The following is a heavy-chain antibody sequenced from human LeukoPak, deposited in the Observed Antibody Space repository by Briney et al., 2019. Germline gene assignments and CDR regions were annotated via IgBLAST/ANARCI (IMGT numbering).Heavy chain of an antibody. CDR1: GDSVSSNSAT. CDR3: ARAGVLRYFDWLFPFDY. V-gene: IGHV6-1*01. J-gene: IGHJ4*02. CDR2: TYYRSKWYN. D-gene: IGHD3-9*01. Sequence: SQTLSLTCAISGDSVSSNSATWNWIRQSPSRGLQWLGRTYYRSKWYNDYAVSVKSRITINPDTSRNQFSLQMNSVTPEDTAVYYCARAGVLRYFDWLFPFDYWGQGTLVTVSS.